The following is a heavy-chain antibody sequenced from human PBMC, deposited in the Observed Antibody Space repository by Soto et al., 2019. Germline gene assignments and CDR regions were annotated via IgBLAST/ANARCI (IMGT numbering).Heavy chain of an antibody. CDR1: GGSISSGDYY. CDR2: IYYSEST. Sequence: SETLSLTCTVSGGSISSGDYYWSWIRQPPGKGLEWIGYIYYSESTYYNPSLKSRVTISVDTSKNQFSLKLSSVTAADTAVYYCASSPGYYYDSSGYPNWFDPWGQGTLVTVSS. V-gene: IGHV4-30-4*01. J-gene: IGHJ5*02. D-gene: IGHD3-22*01. CDR3: ASSPGYYYDSSGYPNWFDP.